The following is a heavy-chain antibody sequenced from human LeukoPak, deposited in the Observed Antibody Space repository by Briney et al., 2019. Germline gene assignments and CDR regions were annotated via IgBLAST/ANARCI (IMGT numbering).Heavy chain of an antibody. CDR1: GFTFSSYW. Sequence: GGSLRLSCAASGFTFSSYWMSWVRQAPGKGLEWVANVKQDGSEKYYVDSVKGRFTISRDNAKNSLYLQMNSLRAEDTAVYYCARGSCSSTSCYFYYYYYYGIDVWGQGTTVTVSS. V-gene: IGHV3-7*03. D-gene: IGHD2-2*01. CDR3: ARGSCSSTSCYFYYYYYYGIDV. J-gene: IGHJ6*02. CDR2: VKQDGSEK.